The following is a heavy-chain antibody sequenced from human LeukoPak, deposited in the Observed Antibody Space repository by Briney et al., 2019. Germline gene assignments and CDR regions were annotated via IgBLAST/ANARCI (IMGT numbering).Heavy chain of an antibody. V-gene: IGHV3-21*01. Sequence: GGSLRLSCAASGFTFSSYSMNWVRQAPGKGLEWVSFISSSSSYIYYADSVKGRFTISRDNAKNSLYLQMNSLRAEDTAVYYCARNPRGLLVGSGYQGGDAFDIWGQGTMVTVSS. CDR3: ARNPRGLLVGSGYQGGDAFDI. D-gene: IGHD5-12*01. CDR1: GFTFSSYS. J-gene: IGHJ3*02. CDR2: ISSSSSYI.